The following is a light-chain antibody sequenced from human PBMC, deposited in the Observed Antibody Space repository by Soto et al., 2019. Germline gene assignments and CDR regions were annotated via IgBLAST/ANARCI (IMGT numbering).Light chain of an antibody. CDR3: QNYNSALRT. V-gene: IGKV1-27*01. J-gene: IGKJ1*01. CDR1: QGISDY. CDR2: AAS. Sequence: VTRSRCPLSASDVDRVTITCRASQGISDYLAWYQQKPGKVPNLLIYAASTLQSGVPSRFRGSGSGTDFTLTISSLQPEDVATYYCQNYNSALRTFGQRTNVDI.